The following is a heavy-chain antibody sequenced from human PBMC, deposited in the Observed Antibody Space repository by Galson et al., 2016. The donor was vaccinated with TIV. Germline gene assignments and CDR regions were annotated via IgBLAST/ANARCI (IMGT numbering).Heavy chain of an antibody. D-gene: IGHD3-10*01. CDR1: GGSISNYY. Sequence: ETLSLTCSVSGGSISNYYWNWIRQPPGKGLEWIGHIYYSGSTSYNPSLKSRVTISVDTSENQFSLKLSSAIAADTAVYYCARGNDAYDPGSKNYYHYYMDVWGKGSTVTVSS. V-gene: IGHV4-59*01. CDR2: IYYSGST. J-gene: IGHJ6*03. CDR3: ARGNDAYDPGSKNYYHYYMDV.